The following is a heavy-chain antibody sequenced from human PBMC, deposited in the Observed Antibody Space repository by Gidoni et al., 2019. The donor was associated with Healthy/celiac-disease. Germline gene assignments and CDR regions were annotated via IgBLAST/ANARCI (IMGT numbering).Heavy chain of an antibody. J-gene: IGHJ3*02. D-gene: IGHD3-3*01. CDR1: GFSLRPRGVG. CDR3: AHRHRDNDFWSGAGAFDI. V-gene: IGHV2-5*02. CDR2: IYWDDDK. Sequence: QTTLKESGPTLVKPTPPLTLTCTFSGFSLRPRGVGVGWIRQPPGKALEWLALIYWDDDKRYSPSLKSTVTITKDTSKSQVVLTMTNMDPVDTATYYCAHRHRDNDFWSGAGAFDIWGQGTMVTVSS.